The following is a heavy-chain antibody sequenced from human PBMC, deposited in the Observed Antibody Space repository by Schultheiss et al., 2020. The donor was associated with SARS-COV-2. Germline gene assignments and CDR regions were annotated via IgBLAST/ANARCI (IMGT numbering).Heavy chain of an antibody. CDR1: GASISSDY. D-gene: IGHD6-19*01. J-gene: IGHJ6*02. CDR3: ARGRFRGWYYYGMDV. V-gene: IGHV4-34*01. CDR2: INHSGST. Sequence: SETLSLTCSVSGASISSDYWTWIRQPAGKGLEWIGEINHSGSTNYNPSLKSRVTISVDTSKNQFSLKLSSVTAADTAVYYCARGRFRGWYYYGMDVWGQGTTVTVSS.